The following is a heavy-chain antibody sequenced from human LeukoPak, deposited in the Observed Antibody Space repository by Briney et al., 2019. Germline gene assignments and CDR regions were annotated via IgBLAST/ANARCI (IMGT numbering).Heavy chain of an antibody. CDR2: IGGYDGST. Sequence: GGTLRLSCAASGFSLTTYGMSWVRQSPGKGLEWVSGIGGYDGSTYYADSLKGRFTISKDTSKNTLYLQMNSLTAGDTAVYYCAKDSHSGYFDYWGQGTLVTVSS. CDR1: GFSLTTYG. V-gene: IGHV3-23*01. CDR3: AKDSHSGYFDY. J-gene: IGHJ4*02. D-gene: IGHD1-26*01.